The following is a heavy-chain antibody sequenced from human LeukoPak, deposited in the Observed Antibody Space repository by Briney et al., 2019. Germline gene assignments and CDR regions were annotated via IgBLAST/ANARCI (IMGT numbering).Heavy chain of an antibody. J-gene: IGHJ4*02. CDR1: GFTFSSYG. D-gene: IGHD2-8*01. CDR3: AKDITYGDKAEYIDY. V-gene: IGHV3-30*18. CDR2: IAYDGNKK. Sequence: GGSLRLSCAASGFTFSSYGMHWVRQAPGKGLEWVALIAYDGNKKHYADSVKGRFTISRDNSKNTVYLQMNSLKFEDTAIYYCAKDITYGDKAEYIDYWGQGTLVTVSS.